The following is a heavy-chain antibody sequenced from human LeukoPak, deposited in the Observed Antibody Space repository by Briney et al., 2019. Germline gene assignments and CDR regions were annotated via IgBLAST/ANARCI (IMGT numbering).Heavy chain of an antibody. D-gene: IGHD1-7*01. V-gene: IGHV4-34*01. CDR1: GGSFSGYY. CDR3: ASNNWNYEEVDY. J-gene: IGHJ4*02. CDR2: IYHSGST. Sequence: SETLSLTCAVYGGSFSGYYWSWIRQPPGKGLEWIGEIYHSGSTNYNPSLKSRVTISVDKSKNQFSLKLSSVTAADTAVYYCASNNWNYEEVDYWGQGTLVTVSS.